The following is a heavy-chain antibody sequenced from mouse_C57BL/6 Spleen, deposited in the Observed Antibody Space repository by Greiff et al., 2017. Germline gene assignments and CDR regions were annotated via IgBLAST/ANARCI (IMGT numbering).Heavy chain of an antibody. CDR3: AREGYDYHWYFDV. Sequence: QVQLKQSGAELARPGASVKLSCKASGYTFTSYGISWVKQRTGQGLEWIGEIYPRSGNTYYNEKFKGKATLTADKSSSTAYMELRSLTSEDSAVYFCAREGYDYHWYFDVWGTGTTVTVSS. D-gene: IGHD2-4*01. J-gene: IGHJ1*03. V-gene: IGHV1-81*01. CDR2: IYPRSGNT. CDR1: GYTFTSYG.